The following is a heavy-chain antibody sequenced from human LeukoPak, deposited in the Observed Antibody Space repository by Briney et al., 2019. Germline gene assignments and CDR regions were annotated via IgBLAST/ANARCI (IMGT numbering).Heavy chain of an antibody. CDR2: ISYDGSNK. CDR3: ARVRPGPTVARWYFDL. D-gene: IGHD4-17*01. Sequence: GGSLRLSGAASGFTFSSYGMHWVRQAPGKGLEWVAVISYDGSNKYYADSVKGRFTISRDNSKNTLYLQMNSLRAEDTAVYYCARVRPGPTVARWYFDLWGRGTLVTVSS. CDR1: GFTFSSYG. V-gene: IGHV3-30*03. J-gene: IGHJ2*01.